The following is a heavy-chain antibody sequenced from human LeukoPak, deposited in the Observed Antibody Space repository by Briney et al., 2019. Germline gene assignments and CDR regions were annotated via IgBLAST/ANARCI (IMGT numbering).Heavy chain of an antibody. Sequence: SQTLSLTCTVSGGSISRGSYYWSWIRQPAGKGLEWIGRIYTSGSTNYNPSLKSRVTMSVDTSKNQFSLTLSSVTAADTAVYYCARADSWYRAGAFDIWGQGTMVTVSS. D-gene: IGHD6-13*01. V-gene: IGHV4-61*02. J-gene: IGHJ3*02. CDR2: IYTSGST. CDR3: ARADSWYRAGAFDI. CDR1: GGSISRGSYY.